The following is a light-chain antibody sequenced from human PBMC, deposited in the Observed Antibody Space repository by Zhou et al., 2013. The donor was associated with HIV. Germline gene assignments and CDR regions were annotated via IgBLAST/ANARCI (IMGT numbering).Light chain of an antibody. Sequence: DIQMTQSPSSLSASVGDRVTITCRARQGFSNYLAWYQQKPGKVPKLLIYAASSLQSGVPSRFSGSGSGTDFTLTISSLQPEDFATYYCQQSYSTPRTFGQGTKLEIK. V-gene: IGKV1-39*01. J-gene: IGKJ2*02. CDR2: AAS. CDR3: QQSYSTPRT. CDR1: QGFSNY.